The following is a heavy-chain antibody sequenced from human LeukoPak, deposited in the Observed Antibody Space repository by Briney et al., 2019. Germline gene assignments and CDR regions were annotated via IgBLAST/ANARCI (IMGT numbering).Heavy chain of an antibody. V-gene: IGHV1-69*05. J-gene: IGHJ5*02. CDR1: GGTFSSYA. CDR2: IIPIFGTA. D-gene: IGHD3-3*01. CDR3: AREEEIFGVVGWFDP. Sequence: SVKVSCKASGGTFSSYAISWVRQAPGQGLEWMGGIIPIFGTANYAQKFQGRVTITTDESTSTAYMELSSLRSEDTAVYYCAREEEIFGVVGWFDPWGQGTLVTVSS.